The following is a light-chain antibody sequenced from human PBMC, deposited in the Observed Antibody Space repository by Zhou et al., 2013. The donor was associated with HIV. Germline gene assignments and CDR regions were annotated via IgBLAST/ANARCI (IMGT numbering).Light chain of an antibody. CDR3: QSYDSSLSGWKV. Sequence: QSVLTQPPSASGTPGQRVTISCSGSSSNIGSKPVNWYQQLPGTAPKLLMYSDSHRPSGVPGRFSASRSGTSASLAITGLRPEDEADYYCQSYDSSLSGWKVFGTGTKVTVL. CDR2: SDS. CDR1: SSNIGSKP. J-gene: IGLJ1*01. V-gene: IGLV1-44*01.